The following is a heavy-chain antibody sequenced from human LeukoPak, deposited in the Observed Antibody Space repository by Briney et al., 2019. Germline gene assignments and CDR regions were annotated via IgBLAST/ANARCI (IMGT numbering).Heavy chain of an antibody. CDR3: ARRGPRTTVVNPIDY. D-gene: IGHD4-23*01. V-gene: IGHV5-51*01. Sequence: GESLKSSCKGSGYSFTSYWIGWVRQMPGKGLEWMGIIYPGDSDTRYSPSFQGQVTISADKSISTAYLQWSSLKASDTAMYYCARRGPRTTVVNPIDYWGQGTLVTVSS. CDR1: GYSFTSYW. CDR2: IYPGDSDT. J-gene: IGHJ4*02.